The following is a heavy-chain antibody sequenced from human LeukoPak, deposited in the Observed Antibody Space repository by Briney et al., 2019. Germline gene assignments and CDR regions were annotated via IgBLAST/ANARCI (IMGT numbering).Heavy chain of an antibody. J-gene: IGHJ6*03. V-gene: IGHV4-4*07. CDR2: IYSSGST. Sequence: SETLSLTCTVSGGSISGYYWSWIRQPAGKGLEWIGRIYSSGSTNYNPSLKSRVTMSVDTSKNQFSLKLSSVTAADTAVYYCARTVQFSYYYYYYMDVWGKGTTVTVSS. D-gene: IGHD4-11*01. CDR3: ARTVQFSYYYYYYMDV. CDR1: GGSISGYY.